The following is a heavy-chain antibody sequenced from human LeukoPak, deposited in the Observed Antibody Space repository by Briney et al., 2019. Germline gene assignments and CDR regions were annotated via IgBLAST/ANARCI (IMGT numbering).Heavy chain of an antibody. CDR3: AKPRDGYNLVAFDY. V-gene: IGHV3-23*01. D-gene: IGHD5-24*01. CDR1: GFTFSSYT. CDR2: IPGSGGTT. J-gene: IGHJ4*02. Sequence: PGGCLRLSCAASGFTFSSYTMNWVRQAPGKGLEWVSGIPGSGGTTYYPASVKARFTVSRDKSKNTLYLQMNSLRAEDTAVYYCAKPRDGYNLVAFDYWGQGTLVTVSS.